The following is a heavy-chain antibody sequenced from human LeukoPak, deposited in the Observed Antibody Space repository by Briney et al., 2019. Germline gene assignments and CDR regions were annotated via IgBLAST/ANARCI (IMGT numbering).Heavy chain of an antibody. CDR3: ARDGVEGGFDY. CDR2: IHYSGRT. V-gene: IGHV4-59*01. J-gene: IGHJ4*02. CDR1: GGSIGSYY. Sequence: PETLSLTCTVSGGSIGSYYWNWIRQAPGKGLEWIGYIHYSGRTNHNSSLKSRVTLSVDTSRTQYSLKLSSVTAADTAVYYCARDGVEGGFDYWGQGNLVTVSS. D-gene: IGHD3-3*01.